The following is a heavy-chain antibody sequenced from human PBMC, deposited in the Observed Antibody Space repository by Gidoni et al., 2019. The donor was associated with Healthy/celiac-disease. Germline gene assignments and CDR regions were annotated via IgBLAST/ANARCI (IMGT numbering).Heavy chain of an antibody. CDR2: IYSCGST. J-gene: IGHJ4*02. Sequence: EEQLVESGGGLVEPGGSLRLSCAASGFTVSTNYMTCVRQAPGKGLQWCSVIYSCGSTYYADSVKGRFTISSDNSKNTLYLQMNSLIAEDTAVYYCSRYYYDSSGYSHYFDSWGQGTLVTVSS. V-gene: IGHV3-66*01. CDR3: SRYYYDSSGYSHYFDS. CDR1: GFTVSTNY. D-gene: IGHD3-22*01.